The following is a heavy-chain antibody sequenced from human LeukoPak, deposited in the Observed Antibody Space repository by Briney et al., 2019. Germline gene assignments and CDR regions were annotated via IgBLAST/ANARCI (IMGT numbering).Heavy chain of an antibody. Sequence: GGSLRLSCAASGFTFSSYSMNWVRQAPGKGLEWVSYISSSSSTIYYADSVKGRFTISRDNAKNSLYLQMNSLRAEDTAVYYCARDRGWELSGDRFDYWGQGTLVTVSS. CDR2: ISSSSSTI. CDR3: ARDRGWELSGDRFDY. V-gene: IGHV3-48*04. CDR1: GFTFSSYS. J-gene: IGHJ4*02. D-gene: IGHD1-26*01.